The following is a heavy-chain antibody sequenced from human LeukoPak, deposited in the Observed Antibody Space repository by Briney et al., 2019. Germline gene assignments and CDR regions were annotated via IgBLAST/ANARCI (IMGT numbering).Heavy chain of an antibody. CDR3: ARDHYYDSSGYYIPDAFDI. Sequence: GSLRLSCAASGFTFSDYYMGWIRQAPGTGLEWVSYISGSGSTIYYADSVKGRFTISRDNAKNSLYLQMNSLRAEDTAVYYCARDHYYDSSGYYIPDAFDIWGQGTMVTVSS. V-gene: IGHV3-11*01. J-gene: IGHJ3*02. D-gene: IGHD3-22*01. CDR1: GFTFSDYY. CDR2: ISGSGSTI.